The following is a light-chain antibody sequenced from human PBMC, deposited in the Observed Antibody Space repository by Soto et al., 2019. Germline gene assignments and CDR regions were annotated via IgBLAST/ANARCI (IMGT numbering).Light chain of an antibody. V-gene: IGKV3-15*01. CDR1: QSVSSN. CDR3: QQYNNPPTT. CDR2: GAS. J-gene: IGKJ1*01. Sequence: EIVMTQSPATLSVSPGERATLSCRASQSVSSNLAWYQQKPGQAPRLLIYGASTRATGIPARFSGSGSGTEFTLTISSLQSEDFAVYYCQQYNNPPTTFGQGTKVESK.